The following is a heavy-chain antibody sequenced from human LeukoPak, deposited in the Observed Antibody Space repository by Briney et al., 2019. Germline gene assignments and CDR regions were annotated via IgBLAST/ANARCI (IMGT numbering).Heavy chain of an antibody. Sequence: SETLSLTCTVSGGSINYYYWSWIRQPPGKGLEWIGYIYYSGSTIYNPSLKSRVTISVDTSKNQFSLKLSSVTAADTAVYYCARVRRDSSSWYSGVDYWGQGTLVTVSS. CDR3: ARVRRDSSSWYSGVDY. D-gene: IGHD6-13*01. CDR2: IYYSGST. V-gene: IGHV4-59*01. J-gene: IGHJ4*02. CDR1: GGSINYYY.